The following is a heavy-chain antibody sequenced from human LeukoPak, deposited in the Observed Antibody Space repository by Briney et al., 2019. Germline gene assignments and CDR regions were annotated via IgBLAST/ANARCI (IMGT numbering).Heavy chain of an antibody. CDR1: GLTVSSNY. Sequence: GGSLRLSCAASGLTVSSNYMSWVRQAPGKGLEWVSVLYSGGSTYYADSVKGRFTISRDNAKNSLYLQVNSLRAEDTAVYYCARDPGWWITMVRGDSYFDYWGQGTLVTVSS. CDR3: ARDPGWWITMVRGDSYFDY. V-gene: IGHV3-66*01. CDR2: LYSGGST. J-gene: IGHJ4*02. D-gene: IGHD3-10*01.